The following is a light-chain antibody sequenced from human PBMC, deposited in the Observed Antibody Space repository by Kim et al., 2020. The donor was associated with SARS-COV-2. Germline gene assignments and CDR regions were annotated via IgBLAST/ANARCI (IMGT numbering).Light chain of an antibody. J-gene: IGKJ1*01. CDR2: TAT. Sequence: ASVGDRVTSTCRASQTISIYVNWYQQKPGKAPELLIYTATTLQSGVPSKFSGDGSGTDFTLTISSLEPEDFATYFCQQSYSSPWTFGPGTKVDIK. V-gene: IGKV1-39*01. CDR3: QQSYSSPWT. CDR1: QTISIY.